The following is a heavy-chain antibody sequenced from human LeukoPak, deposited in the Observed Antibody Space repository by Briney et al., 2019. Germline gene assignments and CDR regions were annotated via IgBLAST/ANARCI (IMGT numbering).Heavy chain of an antibody. Sequence: SETLSLTCNVSGGSISNYYWSWILQPPGKGLEWIGYISYSGSTNYNPSLKSRVTISIETSKNKFSLKLRSVTAADTAVYYCAKSYGSGNYFDSWGQGTLVTVSS. J-gene: IGHJ4*02. CDR1: GGSISNYY. CDR3: AKSYGSGNYFDS. CDR2: ISYSGST. D-gene: IGHD3-10*01. V-gene: IGHV4-59*01.